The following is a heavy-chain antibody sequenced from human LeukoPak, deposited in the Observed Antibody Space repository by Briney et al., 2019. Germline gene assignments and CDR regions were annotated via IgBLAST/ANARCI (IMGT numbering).Heavy chain of an antibody. CDR2: IWYDGSNT. D-gene: IGHD2-15*01. CDR1: GFTFSSNW. V-gene: IGHV3-33*08. Sequence: GGSLRLSCAGSGFTFSSNWMHWVRQAPGKGLEWVALIWYDGSNTYYADSVKGRFTISRENSNNTLYLQMNRLRAEDTAVYYCARDQQRFCSGGTCYLGFEYWGQGILVTVSS. CDR3: ARDQQRFCSGGTCYLGFEY. J-gene: IGHJ4*02.